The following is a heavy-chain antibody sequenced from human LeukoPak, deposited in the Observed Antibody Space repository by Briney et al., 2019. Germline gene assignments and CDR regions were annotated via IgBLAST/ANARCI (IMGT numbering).Heavy chain of an antibody. V-gene: IGHV4-59*01. J-gene: IGHJ4*02. Sequence: SETLSLTCTVSGGSISSYYWSWIRQTPGKGLEWIGYIYYSGSTNYNPSLKSRVAISLDTSKNQFSLKLSSVTAADTAVYYCAGGSQGMVVPFDYWGQGTLVTVSS. CDR3: AGGSQGMVVPFDY. CDR1: GGSISSYY. D-gene: IGHD3-10*01. CDR2: IYYSGST.